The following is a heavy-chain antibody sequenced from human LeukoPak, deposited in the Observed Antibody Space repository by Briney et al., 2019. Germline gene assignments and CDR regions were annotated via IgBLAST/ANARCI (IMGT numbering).Heavy chain of an antibody. Sequence: PSQTLSLTCTVSGGSISRGSYYWSWIRQPAGKGLEGMGRIYTSGSTNYNPSLKSRVTMTVDTSKDTFSLQLSSVTAADAVVYYCAIQLRGRYLDWPQGLDYWGQGTLAIVSS. V-gene: IGHV4-61*02. CDR3: AIQLRGRYLDWPQGLDY. J-gene: IGHJ4*01. D-gene: IGHD3-9*01. CDR1: GGSISRGSYY. CDR2: IYTSGST.